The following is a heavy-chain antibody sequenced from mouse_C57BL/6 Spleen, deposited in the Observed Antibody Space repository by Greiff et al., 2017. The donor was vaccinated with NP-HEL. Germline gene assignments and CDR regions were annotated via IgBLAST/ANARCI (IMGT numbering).Heavy chain of an antibody. J-gene: IGHJ4*01. V-gene: IGHV5-4*01. Sequence: EVMLVESGGGLVKPGGSLKLSCAASGFTFSSYAMSWVRQTPEKRLEWVATISDGGSYTYYPDNVKGRFTISRDNAKNNLYLQMSHLKSEDTAMYYCARDIHYYGSSYGDYYAMDYWGQGTSVTVSS. CDR3: ARDIHYYGSSYGDYYAMDY. D-gene: IGHD1-1*01. CDR2: ISDGGSYT. CDR1: GFTFSSYA.